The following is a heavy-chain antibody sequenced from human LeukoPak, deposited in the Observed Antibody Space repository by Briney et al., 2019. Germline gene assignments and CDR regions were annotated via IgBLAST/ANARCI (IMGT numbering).Heavy chain of an antibody. J-gene: IGHJ4*02. CDR3: ARGRITIFGVVIYYFDY. V-gene: IGHV1-8*01. CDR1: GYTFTSYD. Sequence: ASVKVSCKASGYTFTSYDINWVRQATGQGLEWMGWMNPNSGNTDYAQKLQGRVTMTTDTSTSTAYMELRSLRSDDTAVYYCARGRITIFGVVIYYFDYWGQGTLVTVSS. D-gene: IGHD3-3*01. CDR2: MNPNSGNT.